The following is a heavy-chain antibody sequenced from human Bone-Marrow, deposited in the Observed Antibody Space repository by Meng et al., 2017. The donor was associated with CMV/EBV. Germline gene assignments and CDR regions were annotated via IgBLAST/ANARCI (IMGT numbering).Heavy chain of an antibody. CDR1: GYTFTGYY. CDR2: INPNSGGT. Sequence: ASVKVSCKASGYTFTGYYMNWVRQAPGQGLEWMGWINPNSGGTNYAQKFQGRVTMTRDTSISTAYMDLSSLRSADTAVYYCAGGSGAGGLRYYYGMDVWGQGTTVTVSS. V-gene: IGHV1-2*02. CDR3: AGGSGAGGLRYYYGMDV. D-gene: IGHD3-16*01. J-gene: IGHJ6*02.